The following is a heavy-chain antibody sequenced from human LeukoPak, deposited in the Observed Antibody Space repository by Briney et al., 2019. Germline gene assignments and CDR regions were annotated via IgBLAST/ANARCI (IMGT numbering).Heavy chain of an antibody. V-gene: IGHV3-74*01. CDR2: INTDGTVT. J-gene: IGHJ4*02. D-gene: IGHD6-19*01. CDR3: ATKQWLAPPPDS. CDR1: GFTFSKYW. Sequence: GRSLRLSCAASGFTFSKYWMLWVRQASGKGLESVSRINTDGTVTTYADSVKGRFTVSRDNADNTMFLQMNSVRDEDTAVYYCATKQWLAPPPDSWGQGTPVTVSS.